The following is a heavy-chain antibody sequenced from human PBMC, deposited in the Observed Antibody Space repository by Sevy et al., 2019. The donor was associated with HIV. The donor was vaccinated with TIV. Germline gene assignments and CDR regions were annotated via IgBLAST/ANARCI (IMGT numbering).Heavy chain of an antibody. CDR2: ISSSSSTI. V-gene: IGHV3-48*02. CDR3: ARGAGRYSSSWNWFDP. J-gene: IGHJ5*02. CDR1: GFTSSSYS. Sequence: GGSLRLSCAASGFTSSSYSMNWVRQAPGKGLEWVSYISSSSSTIYYADSVKGRFTISRDNAKNSLYLQMNSLRDEDTAVYYCARGAGRYSSSWNWFDPWGQGTLVTVSS. D-gene: IGHD6-13*01.